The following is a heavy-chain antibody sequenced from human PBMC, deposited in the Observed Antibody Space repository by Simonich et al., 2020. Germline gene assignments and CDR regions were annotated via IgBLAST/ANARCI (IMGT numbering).Heavy chain of an antibody. D-gene: IGHD1-7*01. V-gene: IGHV3-23*01. J-gene: IGHJ4*02. Sequence: EVQLLESGGGLVQPGGSLRLSCAASGFTFSSYAMSWVGQAPGKGLEWVSASSGRGGSTYYADSVKGRFTISRDNSKNTLYLQMNSLRAEDTAVYYCAKRSGVSITGTFDYWGQGTLVTVSS. CDR3: AKRSGVSITGTFDY. CDR1: GFTFSSYA. CDR2: SSGRGGST.